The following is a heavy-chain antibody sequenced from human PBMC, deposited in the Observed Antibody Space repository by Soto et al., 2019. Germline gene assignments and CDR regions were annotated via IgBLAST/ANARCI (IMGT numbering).Heavy chain of an antibody. CDR1: GFTFSSYA. D-gene: IGHD3-22*01. CDR2: ISGSGGST. CDR3: AKDSMINEQDAFSFRWYYYGMDV. J-gene: IGHJ6*02. V-gene: IGHV3-23*01. Sequence: GGSLRLSCAASGFTFSSYAMSWVRQAPGKGLEWVSAISGSGGSTYYADSVKGRFTISRDNSKNTLYLQMNSLRAEDTAVYYCAKDSMINEQDAFSFRWYYYGMDVWGQGTTVTVSS.